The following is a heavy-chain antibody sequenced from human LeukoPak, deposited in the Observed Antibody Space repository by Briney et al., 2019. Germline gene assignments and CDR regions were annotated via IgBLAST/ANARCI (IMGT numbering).Heavy chain of an antibody. CDR2: IYSSGST. D-gene: IGHD3-10*01. V-gene: IGHV4-4*07. CDR1: GGSISSYY. CDR3: ARGSSVHSGKFDY. J-gene: IGHJ4*02. Sequence: SETLSLTXTVSGGSISSYYWSWICQPAGRELEWIGRIYSSGSTNYNPSLKSRVTMSVDTSKNQFSLKLSSVTAADTAVYYCARGSSVHSGKFDYWGQGTLVTVSS.